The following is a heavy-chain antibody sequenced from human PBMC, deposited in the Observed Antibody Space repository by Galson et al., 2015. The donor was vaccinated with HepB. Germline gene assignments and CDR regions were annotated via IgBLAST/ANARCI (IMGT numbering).Heavy chain of an antibody. Sequence: SVKVSCKASGYAFTSYAMNWVRQAPGQGLEWMGWINTNTGNPTYAQGFTGRFVFSLDTSVSTAYLQISSLKAEDTAVYYCARDHGRGSSSWYNWFDPWGQGTLVTVSS. CDR3: ARDHGRGSSSWYNWFDP. CDR2: INTNTGNP. CDR1: GYAFTSYA. J-gene: IGHJ5*02. D-gene: IGHD6-13*01. V-gene: IGHV7-4-1*02.